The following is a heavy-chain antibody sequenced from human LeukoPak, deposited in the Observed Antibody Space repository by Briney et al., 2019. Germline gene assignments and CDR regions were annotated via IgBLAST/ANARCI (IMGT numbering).Heavy chain of an antibody. CDR1: GYSFTRNG. CDR3: ARDVNYAFDY. J-gene: IGHJ4*02. D-gene: IGHD3-16*01. V-gene: IGHV1-18*01. Sequence: ASVKVSCTPSGYSFTRNGISWVRQAPGQGLEWMAWISANSGNTNYAQNFQDRVTLTTDTSTSTAYMELRSLRSDDTAVYYCARDVNYAFDYWGQGTLVTVSS. CDR2: ISANSGNT.